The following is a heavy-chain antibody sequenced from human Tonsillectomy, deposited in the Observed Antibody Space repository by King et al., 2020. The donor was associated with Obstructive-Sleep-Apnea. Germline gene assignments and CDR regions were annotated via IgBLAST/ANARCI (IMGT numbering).Heavy chain of an antibody. CDR2: INHSGST. Sequence: VQLQQWGAGLLKPSETLSLTCAVYGGSFSGYYWSWIRQPPGKGLEWIGEINHSGSTNYNPSPKSRVTIPVDTPKNQFSLKLSSVTAADTAVYSCARERRQYYYDSSGPYYYYYGMDVWGQGTTVTVSS. CDR1: GGSFSGYY. CDR3: ARERRQYYYDSSGPYYYYYGMDV. D-gene: IGHD3-22*01. J-gene: IGHJ6*02. V-gene: IGHV4-34*01.